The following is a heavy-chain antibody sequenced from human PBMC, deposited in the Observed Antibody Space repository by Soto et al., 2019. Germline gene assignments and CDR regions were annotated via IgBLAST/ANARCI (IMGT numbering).Heavy chain of an antibody. V-gene: IGHV3-9*01. J-gene: IGHJ4*02. CDR1: GFTVDDYA. CDR2: ISWNSETI. Sequence: EVQLVESGGGLVQPGRSLRLSCAASGFTVDDYAMHWVRQAPGKGLEWVSGISWNSETIDYADSVKGRFTISRDNAKTPLFLQMTSLTPDATALYYCAKDMKWGGMTTIHYFDSWGQGTLVTVSS. CDR3: AKDMKWGGMTTIHYFDS. D-gene: IGHD4-17*01.